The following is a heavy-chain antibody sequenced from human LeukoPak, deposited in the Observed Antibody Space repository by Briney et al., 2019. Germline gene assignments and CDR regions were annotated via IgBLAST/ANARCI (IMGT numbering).Heavy chain of an antibody. CDR1: GYTFTSYG. V-gene: IGHV7-4-1*02. CDR2: INTNTGNP. J-gene: IGHJ4*02. D-gene: IGHD5-12*01. CDR3: ASIPMGLYSGYDYHFDY. Sequence: EASVKVSCKASGYTFTSYGISWVRQAPGQGLEWMGWINTNTGNPTYAQGFTGRFVFSLDTSVSTAYLQISSLKAEDTAVYYCASIPMGLYSGYDYHFDYWGQGTLVTVSS.